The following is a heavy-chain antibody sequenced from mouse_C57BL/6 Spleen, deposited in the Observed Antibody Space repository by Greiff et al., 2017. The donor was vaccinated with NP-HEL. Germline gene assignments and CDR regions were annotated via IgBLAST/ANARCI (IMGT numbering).Heavy chain of an antibody. CDR1: GFTFTDYY. V-gene: IGHV7-3*01. CDR3: ARSLNYYGSSHFDY. CDR2: IRNKANGYTT. Sequence: EVKLVESGGGLVQPGGSLSLSCAASGFTFTDYYMSWVRQPPGKALEWLGFIRNKANGYTTEYSESVKGRFTISRDNSQSILYLQMNALRAEDSATYYCARSLNYYGSSHFDYWGQGTTLTVSS. J-gene: IGHJ2*01. D-gene: IGHD1-1*01.